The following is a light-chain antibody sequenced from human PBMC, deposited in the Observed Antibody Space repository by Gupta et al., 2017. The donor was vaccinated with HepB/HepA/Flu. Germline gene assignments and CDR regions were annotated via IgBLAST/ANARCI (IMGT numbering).Light chain of an antibody. Sequence: DIVITQSPDSLTVPLGERATINCKSSQSLMYSSKSKNYLAWYQQKSGQPPKLLIYWASTRESGVPDRFSGSGSATDFTLTISSLQAEDVAVYFCHQDDSTPWTFGQGTKVEIE. J-gene: IGKJ1*01. V-gene: IGKV4-1*01. CDR3: HQDDSTPWT. CDR1: QSLMYSSKSKNY. CDR2: WAS.